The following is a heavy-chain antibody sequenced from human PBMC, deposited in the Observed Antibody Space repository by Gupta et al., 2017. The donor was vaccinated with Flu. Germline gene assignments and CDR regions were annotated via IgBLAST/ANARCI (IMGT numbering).Heavy chain of an antibody. CDR2: IYYSGST. J-gene: IGHJ4*02. V-gene: IGHV4-39*01. Sequence: SSYYWGWIRQPPGKGLEWIGSIYYSGSTYYNPSLKSRVTISVDTSKNQFSLKLSSVTAADTAVYYCARHGVVIIMYYFDYWGQGTLVTVSS. CDR1: SSYY. D-gene: IGHD3-3*01. CDR3: ARHGVVIIMYYFDY.